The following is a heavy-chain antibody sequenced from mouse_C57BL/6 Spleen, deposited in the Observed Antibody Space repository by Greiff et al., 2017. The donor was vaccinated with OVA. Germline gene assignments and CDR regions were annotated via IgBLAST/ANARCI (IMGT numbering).Heavy chain of an antibody. CDR3: ARRIYGSSLGFAY. Sequence: QVQLQQSGPELVKPGASVKISCKASGYAFSSSWMNWVKQRPGKGLEWIGRIYPGDGDTNYNGKFKGKATLTADKSSSTAYMQLSSLTSEDSAVYFCARRIYGSSLGFAYWGQGTLITVSA. CDR2: IYPGDGDT. V-gene: IGHV1-82*01. J-gene: IGHJ3*01. D-gene: IGHD1-1*01. CDR1: GYAFSSSW.